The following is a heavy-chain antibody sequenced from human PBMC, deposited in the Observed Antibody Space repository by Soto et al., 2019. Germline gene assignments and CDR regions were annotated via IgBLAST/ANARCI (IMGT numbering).Heavy chain of an antibody. V-gene: IGHV1-69*01. J-gene: IGHJ4*02. CDR2: IIPIFGTA. CDR3: ASLPADYYDSSGYIDY. Sequence: QVQLVQSGAEVKKPGSSVKVSCKASGGTFSSYAISWVRQAPGQGLEWMGGIIPIFGTANYAQKFQGGVTITADESTSTAYMELSSLRSEDTAVYYCASLPADYYDSSGYIDYWGQGTLVTVSS. D-gene: IGHD3-22*01. CDR1: GGTFSSYA.